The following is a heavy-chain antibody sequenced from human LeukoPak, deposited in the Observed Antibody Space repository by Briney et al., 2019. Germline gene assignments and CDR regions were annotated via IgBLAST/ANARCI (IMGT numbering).Heavy chain of an antibody. CDR1: GYTFTGYY. Sequence: ASVKVSCKASGYTFTGYYMHWVRQAPGQGLEWMGWINPNSGGTNYAQKFQGRVTMTRDTSISTAYMELSRLRSDDTAVYYCARGPNLRFLEWLATGYMDVWGKGTTVTVSS. J-gene: IGHJ6*03. CDR2: INPNSGGT. CDR3: ARGPNLRFLEWLATGYMDV. D-gene: IGHD3-3*01. V-gene: IGHV1-2*02.